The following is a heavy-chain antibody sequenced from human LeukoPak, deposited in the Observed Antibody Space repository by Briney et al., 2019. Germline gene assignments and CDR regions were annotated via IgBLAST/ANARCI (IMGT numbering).Heavy chain of an antibody. D-gene: IGHD6-13*01. CDR3: AKTGTPWYYFDY. CDR2: IRHDGTKK. J-gene: IGHJ4*02. V-gene: IGHV3-30*02. CDR1: GFMSSKNA. Sequence: GGSLRLSCAASGFMSSKNAMHWVRQVPGKGLECVAFIRHDGTKKDYADSVKGRFTISRDNSNNTLYLQMNSLRAEDTAVYYCAKTGTPWYYFDYWGQGTLVTVSS.